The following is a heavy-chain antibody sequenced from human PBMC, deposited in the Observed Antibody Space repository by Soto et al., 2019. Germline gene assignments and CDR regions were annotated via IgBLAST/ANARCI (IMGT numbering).Heavy chain of an antibody. CDR3: ARINSYYYGMDV. D-gene: IGHD4-4*01. CDR1: GFSLSTSGMR. CDR2: IDWDDDK. Sequence: PTLVNPTQTLTLTCTFSGFSLSTSGMRVSWIRQPPGKALEWLARIDWDDDKFYSTSLKTRLTISKDTSKNQVVLTMTNMDPVDTATYYCARINSYYYGMDVWGQGTTVTVSS. V-gene: IGHV2-70*04. J-gene: IGHJ6*02.